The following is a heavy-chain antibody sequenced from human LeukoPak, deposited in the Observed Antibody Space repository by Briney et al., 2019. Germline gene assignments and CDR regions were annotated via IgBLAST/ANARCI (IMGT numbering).Heavy chain of an antibody. V-gene: IGHV3-23*01. D-gene: IGHD6-19*01. CDR1: GLTFSSCG. Sequence: LPGGSLRLSCVTSGLTFSSCGMSWVRQAPGKGLEWVSGIFGNGGGTLYADSVKGRFTISRDNSKNTLYLQMISLRADDTAVYYCAKQIPVAGYWYFDLWGRGTLVTVSS. CDR3: AKQIPVAGYWYFDL. J-gene: IGHJ2*01. CDR2: IFGNGGGT.